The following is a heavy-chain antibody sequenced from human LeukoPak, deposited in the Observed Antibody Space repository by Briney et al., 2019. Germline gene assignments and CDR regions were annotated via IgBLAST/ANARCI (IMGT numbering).Heavy chain of an antibody. CDR1: GFSFSAYS. D-gene: IGHD6-13*01. Sequence: GGSLRLSCAASGFSFSAYSMNWVRQAPGKGLEWTSYISGSSSAIYYANSVKGRFAVSRDNAKNSLFLQMNSLRDEDTATYYCARDRLDGTSWYPSRLDPWGQGTLVTVSS. CDR3: ARDRLDGTSWYPSRLDP. CDR2: ISGSSSAI. J-gene: IGHJ5*02. V-gene: IGHV3-48*02.